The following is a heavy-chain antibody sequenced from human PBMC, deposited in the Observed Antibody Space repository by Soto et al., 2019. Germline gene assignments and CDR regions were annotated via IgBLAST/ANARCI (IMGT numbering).Heavy chain of an antibody. CDR1: GFTFSDFA. CDR2: ISSSSGHM. D-gene: IGHD2-8*02. V-gene: IGHV3-21*06. Sequence: EVQLVESGGGLVKPGGSLRLSCAASGFTFSDFAMNWVRQAPGKGLEWVSSISSSSGHMYYADSLKGRLSISRDNAKNSLHLQMSSLTAEDTAVYYCARVRASGRDYYYGMDVWGQGTTVTVSS. J-gene: IGHJ6*02. CDR3: ARVRASGRDYYYGMDV.